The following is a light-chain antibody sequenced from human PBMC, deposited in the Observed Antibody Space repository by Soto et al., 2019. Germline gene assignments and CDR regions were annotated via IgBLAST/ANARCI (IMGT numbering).Light chain of an antibody. Sequence: EIGMTQSPATLSWSPGERGTLSVMAIQIVNSNLALYRQKPGQAPRLLIYGASSGATGIPDRFSGSGSGTDFTLTISRLEPVDFAVYYCQQYGSSPITFGQGTRLE. CDR2: GAS. J-gene: IGKJ5*01. V-gene: IGKV3-20*01. CDR3: QQYGSSPIT. CDR1: QIVNSN.